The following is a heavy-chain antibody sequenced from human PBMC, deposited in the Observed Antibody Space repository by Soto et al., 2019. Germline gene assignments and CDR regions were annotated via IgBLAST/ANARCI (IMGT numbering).Heavy chain of an antibody. V-gene: IGHV1-2*04. J-gene: IGHJ4*02. Sequence: EASVKVSCKASGYTFTGYYLHWVRQAPGQGLEWMGWLNPDNGATNYARNFRDWVTMTTDSSISTAYMELSSLRFDDTAVYYCARARQLSAVAHANFDHWGQGTLVTVSS. CDR1: GYTFTGYY. CDR3: ARARQLSAVAHANFDH. CDR2: LNPDNGAT. D-gene: IGHD5-12*01.